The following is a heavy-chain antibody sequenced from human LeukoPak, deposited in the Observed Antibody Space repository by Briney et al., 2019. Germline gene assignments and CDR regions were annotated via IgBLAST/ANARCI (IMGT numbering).Heavy chain of an antibody. CDR1: GYTFTNYE. Sequence: ASVKVSCKASGYTFTNYEINRVRQATGQGLEWMGWMNPNSGNTDYAQKFQGRVTMTRNTSISTAYMELSSLRSEDTSVYYCARGPPAGFWSGYSNYWGQGTLVTVSS. CDR3: ARGPPAGFWSGYSNY. CDR2: MNPNSGNT. J-gene: IGHJ4*02. V-gene: IGHV1-8*01. D-gene: IGHD3-3*01.